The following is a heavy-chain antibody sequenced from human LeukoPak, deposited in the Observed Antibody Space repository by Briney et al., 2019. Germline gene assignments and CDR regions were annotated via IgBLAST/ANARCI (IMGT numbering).Heavy chain of an antibody. CDR1: GFTFSSYS. CDR2: IRSKAYGGTT. CDR3: TRAFEPNTGWYIHFY. Sequence: PGGSLRLSCAASGFTFSSYSMSWVRQAPGKGLEWVGVIRSKAYGGTTDFAPSVKDRFSILRDDSKSIAYLQMNSLRTEDTAMYYCTRAFEPNTGWYIHFYWGQGTLVTVSS. J-gene: IGHJ4*02. V-gene: IGHV3-49*04. D-gene: IGHD6-19*01.